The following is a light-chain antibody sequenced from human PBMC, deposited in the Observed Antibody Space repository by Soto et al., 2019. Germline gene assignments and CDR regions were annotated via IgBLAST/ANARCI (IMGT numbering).Light chain of an antibody. CDR2: GAS. J-gene: IGKJ2*01. V-gene: IGKV3-15*01. Sequence: DTVLTQSPVTLSVSPGDSAIFYCRASETVLKKLAWYQQKPGQPPRLLIYGASIRATGIPDRFAGDGSGTDFTLTINSLQSEDFGVYYWQQYYGWPPMYTFGQGTQLEI. CDR1: ETVLKK. CDR3: QQYYGWPPMYT.